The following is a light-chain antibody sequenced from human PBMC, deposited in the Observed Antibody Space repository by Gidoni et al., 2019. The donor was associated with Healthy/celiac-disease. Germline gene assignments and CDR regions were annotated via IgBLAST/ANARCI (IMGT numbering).Light chain of an antibody. Sequence: EIVMTQFPATLSVSPGERAPISCRASQSVSSNLAWYQQKPGQAPRLLIYGASTRATGIPARFSGSGSGTEFTLTISSLQSEDFAVYYYQQYNNWPPRTFGQGTKVEIK. CDR3: QQYNNWPPRT. CDR1: QSVSSN. CDR2: GAS. J-gene: IGKJ1*01. V-gene: IGKV3-15*01.